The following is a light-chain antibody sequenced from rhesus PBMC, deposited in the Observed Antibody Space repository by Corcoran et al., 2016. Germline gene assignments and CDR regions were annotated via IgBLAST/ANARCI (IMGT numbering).Light chain of an antibody. J-gene: IGKJ4*01. CDR2: KAS. CDR1: ENVNNY. CDR3: QHGYGTPLT. V-gene: IGKV1-74*01. Sequence: DIQMTQSPSSLSAAVGDRVTITCRASENVNNYLNWYQQKPGKAPKLLIYKASTLQSGVPSRVSGSGSGTDYTFTFSSLQPEDFATYCCQHGYGTPLTFGGGTKVELK.